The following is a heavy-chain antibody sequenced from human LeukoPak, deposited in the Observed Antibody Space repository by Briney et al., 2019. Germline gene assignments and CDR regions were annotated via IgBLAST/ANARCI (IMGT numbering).Heavy chain of an antibody. V-gene: IGHV4-39*07. CDR3: ARELPADAFDI. Sequence: SETLSLTCSVSGDSITRGIYYWAWIRQPAGQGLEWIGCINHGGSTYFNPSLKSRVAISVDTSKNQFSLKMSSVTAAVTAMYFCARELPADAFDIWLQGTMVTVSS. J-gene: IGHJ3*02. CDR2: INHGGST. D-gene: IGHD1-14*01. CDR1: GDSITRGIYY.